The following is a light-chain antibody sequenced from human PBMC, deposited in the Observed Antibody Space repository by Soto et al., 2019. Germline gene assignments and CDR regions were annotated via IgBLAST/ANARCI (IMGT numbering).Light chain of an antibody. CDR3: QQYGSSPGT. J-gene: IGKJ1*01. CDR2: GAS. Sequence: EIILTQSPDTLSLSPGERATLSCRASQTVSSNYLAWCQQKPGQAPRLLIYGASSRATGIPDRFSGSGSGTDFTLTISRLEPEDFAVYYCQQYGSSPGTFGQGTKVEIK. V-gene: IGKV3-20*01. CDR1: QTVSSNY.